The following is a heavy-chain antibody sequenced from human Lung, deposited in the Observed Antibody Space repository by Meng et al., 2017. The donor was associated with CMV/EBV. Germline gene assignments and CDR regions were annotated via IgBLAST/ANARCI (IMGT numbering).Heavy chain of an antibody. D-gene: IGHD3-22*01. CDR2: FSSSSSFI. J-gene: IGHJ6*02. Sequence: ESXKIPXAASGFTFSVYSMIWVRQAPGKGLEWVSTFSSSSSFISYVDSVKGRFTISRDNAENSLYLHMNGLRAEETAVYFCARESSGSCVLDVWGQGNTVXVSS. CDR3: ARESSGSCVLDV. V-gene: IGHV3-21*01. CDR1: GFTFSVYS.